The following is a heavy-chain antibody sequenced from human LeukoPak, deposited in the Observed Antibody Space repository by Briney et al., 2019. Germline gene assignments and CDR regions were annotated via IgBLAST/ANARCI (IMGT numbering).Heavy chain of an antibody. Sequence: ASVKVSGKASAYTFTGYYMHWVRQAPGQGLEWMGWTNPNSGDTHYAEKFQGRVTMTRDTYISTAYMELSRLRSDDTAVYYCARAYGSRSYSDQYYFDYWGQGTLVTVSS. V-gene: IGHV1-2*02. J-gene: IGHJ4*02. D-gene: IGHD3-10*01. CDR1: AYTFTGYY. CDR2: TNPNSGDT. CDR3: ARAYGSRSYSDQYYFDY.